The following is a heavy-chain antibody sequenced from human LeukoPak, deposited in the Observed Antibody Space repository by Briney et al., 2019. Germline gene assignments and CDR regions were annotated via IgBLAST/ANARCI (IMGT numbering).Heavy chain of an antibody. CDR1: GFTFSDYY. CDR2: ISSSGSTI. D-gene: IGHD2-8*01. Sequence: TGGSLRLSCAASGFTFSDYYMSWIRQAPGKGLEWVSYISSSGSTIYYADSVKGRFTISRDNSKNTLYLQMNSLRAEDTAVYYCAARRRLDIVLMVYAATLDYWGQGTLVTVSS. J-gene: IGHJ4*02. CDR3: AARRRLDIVLMVYAATLDY. V-gene: IGHV3-11*01.